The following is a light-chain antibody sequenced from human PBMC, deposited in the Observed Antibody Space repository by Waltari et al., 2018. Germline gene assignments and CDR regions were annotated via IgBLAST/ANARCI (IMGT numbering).Light chain of an antibody. J-gene: IGLJ1*01. CDR1: ISDVGGPNY. CDR3: YSYAGSSSFV. Sequence: QSALTQPRSVSGSPGQSVTISCTGTISDVGGPNYVPWYQQHPGKAPKLMIYDVNKRPSGVPDRFSGSKSGNTASLTISGLQGEDEADYYCYSYAGSSSFVFGTGTEIIVL. V-gene: IGLV2-11*01. CDR2: DVN.